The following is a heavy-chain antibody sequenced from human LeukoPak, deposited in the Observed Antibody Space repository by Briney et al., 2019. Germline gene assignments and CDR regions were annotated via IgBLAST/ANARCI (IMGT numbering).Heavy chain of an antibody. CDR2: IYYTGKT. Sequence: PSETLSLTCTVSGDFISSSSYYWGWIRQPPGKGLEWIGDIYYTGKTYYNPSLKSRVFISIDTSKNYFSLNLNFVTAADTAAYYCARRRYYDSTGYFEWGRGSLVTVSS. V-gene: IGHV4-39*02. CDR1: GDFISSSSYY. D-gene: IGHD3-22*01. J-gene: IGHJ1*01. CDR3: ARRRYYDSTGYFE.